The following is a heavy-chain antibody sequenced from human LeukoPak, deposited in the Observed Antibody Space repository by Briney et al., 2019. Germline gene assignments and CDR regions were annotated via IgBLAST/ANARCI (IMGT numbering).Heavy chain of an antibody. V-gene: IGHV1-18*01. CDR2: ISAYNGNT. J-gene: IGHJ5*02. CDR3: ARDGFGNP. Sequence: GGSLRLSCAASGYTFTSYGISWVRQAPGQGLEWMGWISAYNGNTNYAQKLQGRVTMTTDTSTSTAYMELRSLRSDDTAVYYCARDGFGNPWGQGTLVTVSS. CDR1: GYTFTSYG. D-gene: IGHD3-3*01.